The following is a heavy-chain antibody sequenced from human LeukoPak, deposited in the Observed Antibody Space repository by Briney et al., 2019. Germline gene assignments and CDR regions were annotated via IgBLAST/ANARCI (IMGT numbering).Heavy chain of an antibody. D-gene: IGHD1-26*01. J-gene: IGHJ6*02. Sequence: PSETLSLTCTVSGGSISSSSYYWGWIRQPPGKGLEWIGSIYYSGSTYYNPSLKSRVTISVDTSKNQFSLKLSSVTAADTAVYYCARLNSGGYYVGYYHHGMDGWGQGTPVT. V-gene: IGHV4-39*01. CDR2: IYYSGST. CDR3: ARLNSGGYYVGYYHHGMDG. CDR1: GGSISSSSYY.